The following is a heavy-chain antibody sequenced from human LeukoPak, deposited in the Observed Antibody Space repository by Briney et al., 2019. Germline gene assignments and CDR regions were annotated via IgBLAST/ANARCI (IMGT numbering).Heavy chain of an antibody. V-gene: IGHV3-30*04. CDR3: AKDSRLLRGVVTTAFDS. CDR1: GFTFSSYA. Sequence: GRSLRLSCAASGFTFSSYAMHWVRQAPGKGLEWVAVISYDGSNKYYADSVKGRFTISRDNSKNTLYLQMNSLRAEDTAIYYCAKDSRLLRGVVTTAFDSWGQGTLVTVSS. J-gene: IGHJ4*02. D-gene: IGHD3-3*01. CDR2: ISYDGSNK.